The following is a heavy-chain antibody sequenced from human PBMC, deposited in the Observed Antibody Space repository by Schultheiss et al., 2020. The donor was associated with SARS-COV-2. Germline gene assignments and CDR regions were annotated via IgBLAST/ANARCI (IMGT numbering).Heavy chain of an antibody. V-gene: IGHV2-5*08. CDR1: GFSLSTSGMC. Sequence: SGPTLVKPTPTLTLTCTFSGFSLSTSGMCVSWIRQPPGKALEWLALIYWDDDKRYSPSLKSRLTITKDTSKSQVVLTMTNMDPVDTATYYCARHVGDGFFDYWGQGTLVTVSS. J-gene: IGHJ4*02. CDR2: IYWDDDK. CDR3: ARHVGDGFFDY. D-gene: IGHD5-24*01.